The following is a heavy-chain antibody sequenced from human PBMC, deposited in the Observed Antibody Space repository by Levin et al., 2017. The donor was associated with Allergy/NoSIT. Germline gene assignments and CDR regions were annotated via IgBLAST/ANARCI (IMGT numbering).Heavy chain of an antibody. CDR3: ARRSSTGLFDP. V-gene: IGHV4-59*08. Sequence: NASETLSLTCTVSGDSISSSYWSWIRQPPGKGLEWIGYIYHTRSTNYNPSLKSRLTISIDASKNQFSLKLSSVTAADTAVYYCARRSSTGLFDPWGQGTLVTVSS. CDR2: IYHTRST. J-gene: IGHJ5*02. D-gene: IGHD6-19*01. CDR1: GDSISSSY.